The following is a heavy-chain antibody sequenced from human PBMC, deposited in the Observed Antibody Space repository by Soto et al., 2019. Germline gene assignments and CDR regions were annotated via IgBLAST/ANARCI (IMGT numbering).Heavy chain of an antibody. CDR1: GGSISSSSYY. CDR3: ATFSKYFAIDI. D-gene: IGHD3-10*01. J-gene: IGHJ3*02. V-gene: IGHV4-39*01. Sequence: SETLSLTCTVSGGSISSSSYYWGWIRQPPGKGLEWIGSIYYSGSTYYNPSLKSRVTISVDTSKNQFSLKLSSVTAADTAVYYCATFSKYFAIDIWGQGTMVTVSS. CDR2: IYYSGST.